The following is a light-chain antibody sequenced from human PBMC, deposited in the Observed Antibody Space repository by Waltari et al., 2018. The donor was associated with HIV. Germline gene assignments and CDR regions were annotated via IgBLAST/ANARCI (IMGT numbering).Light chain of an antibody. CDR2: EVS. Sequence: QSALTQPASVSGSPGQSITISCTGTSSDVGAYNYVSWYQQHPDKAPKLMIYEVSNRPSGVSNRFSGSKSGHTASLTISGLQAEDEADYYCSSYTTTRTLVFGGGTKLTVL. CDR3: SSYTTTRTLV. V-gene: IGLV2-14*01. CDR1: SSDVGAYNY. J-gene: IGLJ2*01.